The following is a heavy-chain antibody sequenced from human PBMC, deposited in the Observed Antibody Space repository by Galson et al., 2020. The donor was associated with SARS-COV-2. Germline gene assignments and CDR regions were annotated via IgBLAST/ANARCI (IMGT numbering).Heavy chain of an antibody. D-gene: IGHD2-2*01. CDR1: GYTFTGYY. V-gene: IGHV1-2*06. CDR2: INPHSGGT. Sequence: ASVKVSCKASGYTFTGYYMHWVRQAPGQGLEWKGRINPHSGGTNYAQKFQGRVTMTRDTSISTAYMELSRLGSDDPAVYYCAGEYQLLPNWFDPWGQGTLVTVSS. J-gene: IGHJ5*02. CDR3: AGEYQLLPNWFDP.